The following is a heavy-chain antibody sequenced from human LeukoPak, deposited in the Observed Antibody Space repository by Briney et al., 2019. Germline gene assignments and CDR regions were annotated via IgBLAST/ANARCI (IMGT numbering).Heavy chain of an antibody. J-gene: IGHJ4*02. V-gene: IGHV3-23*01. CDR3: AKGRRDSGSLPFFDY. CDR1: GFTFSSYA. Sequence: GGSLRLSCAASGFTFSSYAMSWVRQAPGKGLGWVSAISGSGGSTYYADSVKGRFTISRDNSKNTLYLQMNSLRAEDTAVYYCAKGRRDSGSLPFFDYWGQGTLVTVSS. CDR2: ISGSGGST. D-gene: IGHD1-26*01.